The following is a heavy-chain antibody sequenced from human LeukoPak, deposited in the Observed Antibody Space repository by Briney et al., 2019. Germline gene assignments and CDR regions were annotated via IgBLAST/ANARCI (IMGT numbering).Heavy chain of an antibody. Sequence: SETLSLTCTVSGGSISSYYWSWIRQPPGKGLEWIGYIYYSGSTNYNPSLKSRVTISVDTSKNQFSLKLSSVTAVDTAVYYCARELEWTRYYDSSGYSAFDIWGQGTMVTVSS. CDR1: GGSISSYY. CDR3: ARELEWTRYYDSSGYSAFDI. CDR2: IYYSGST. J-gene: IGHJ3*02. D-gene: IGHD3-22*01. V-gene: IGHV4-59*01.